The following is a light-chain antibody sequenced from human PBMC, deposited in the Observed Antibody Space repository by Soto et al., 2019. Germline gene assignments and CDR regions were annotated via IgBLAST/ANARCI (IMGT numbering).Light chain of an antibody. CDR2: DNN. Sequence: QSVLTQPPSVSAAPGQKVTISCSGSSSNIGSNIVSWYRQLPGTAPKLLIYDNNKRPSGIPDRFSGSKSGTSATLGITGRQTGDEADYYCGTWDSSLSAWVFGGGTKLTVL. CDR1: SSNIGSNI. V-gene: IGLV1-51*01. CDR3: GTWDSSLSAWV. J-gene: IGLJ3*02.